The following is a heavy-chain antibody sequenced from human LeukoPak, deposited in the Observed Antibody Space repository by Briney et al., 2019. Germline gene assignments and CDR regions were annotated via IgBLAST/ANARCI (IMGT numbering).Heavy chain of an antibody. Sequence: SETLSLTCTVSGGSISSYYWSWIRQPPGKGLEWIAFISDIGSINYNPSLKSRVTIPLDTSKNQFSLKLSSVTAADTAVYYCAGHHPRNTVDFWGQGTLVTVSS. CDR3: AGHHPRNTVDF. J-gene: IGHJ4*02. CDR1: GGSISSYY. CDR2: ISDIGSI. D-gene: IGHD2/OR15-2a*01. V-gene: IGHV4-59*08.